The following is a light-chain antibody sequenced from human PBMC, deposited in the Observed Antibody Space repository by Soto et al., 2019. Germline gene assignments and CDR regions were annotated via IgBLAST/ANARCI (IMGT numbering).Light chain of an antibody. J-gene: IGKJ1*01. CDR3: QKYNSAPWT. V-gene: IGKV1-27*01. CDR2: AAS. Sequence: DIQMTQSPSSLSASVGDRVTITCRASQGISNYLAWYQQKPGKVPKLLIYAASTLQYGVPSRFSGSGSGTEFTITISSLQPEDVATYYCQKYNSAPWTFGEGTKVEIK. CDR1: QGISNY.